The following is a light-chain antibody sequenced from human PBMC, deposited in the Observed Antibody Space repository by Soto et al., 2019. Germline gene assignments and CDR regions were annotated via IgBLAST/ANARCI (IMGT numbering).Light chain of an antibody. CDR2: EVS. J-gene: IGLJ2*01. CDR3: SSYTSKSTWV. V-gene: IGLV2-14*01. CDR1: SSDVGGYNY. Sequence: QSALTQPASVSGSPGQSITISCTGTSSDVGGYNYVSWFQQHPGIVPKLIIYEVSNRPSGVSNRFSGSKSVNTASLTISGLQSEDEADYYCSSYTSKSTWVFGGGTKVTVL.